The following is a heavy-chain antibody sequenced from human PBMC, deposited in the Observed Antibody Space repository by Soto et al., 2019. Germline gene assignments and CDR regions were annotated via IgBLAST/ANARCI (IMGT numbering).Heavy chain of an antibody. J-gene: IGHJ4*02. D-gene: IGHD1-20*01. Sequence: SSETLSLTCTVSGGSISSGEYFWSWIRQPPGKGLEWIGYIYYSGTAYYNPSLKSRVTLLVDTSKNQFSLKLSSVTAADTAVFYCARTRITEGYYFDYWGQGTLVTVSS. CDR1: GGSISSGEYF. V-gene: IGHV4-30-4*01. CDR3: ARTRITEGYYFDY. CDR2: IYYSGTA.